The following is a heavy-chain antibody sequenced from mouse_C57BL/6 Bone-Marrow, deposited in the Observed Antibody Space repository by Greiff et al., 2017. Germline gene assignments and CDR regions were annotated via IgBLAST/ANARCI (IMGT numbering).Heavy chain of an antibody. D-gene: IGHD1-1*01. CDR3: TTRTATVVGRAMDY. V-gene: IGHV14-4*01. CDR2: IDPENGDT. CDR1: GFNIKDDY. J-gene: IGHJ4*01. Sequence: VQLQQSGAELVRPGASVKLSCTASGFNIKDDYMHWVKQRPEQGLEWIGWIDPENGDTEYASKFQGKATITADTASNTAYLQLSSLTSEDTAVYYCTTRTATVVGRAMDYWGQGTSVTVSS.